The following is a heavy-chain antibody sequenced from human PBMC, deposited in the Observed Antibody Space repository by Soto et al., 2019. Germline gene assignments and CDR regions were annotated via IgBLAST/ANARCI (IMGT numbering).Heavy chain of an antibody. CDR2: INSDGSST. V-gene: IGHV3-74*01. CDR3: ARSTWSYDILTGYYSGHYYYGMDV. D-gene: IGHD3-9*01. Sequence: PGGSLRLSCAASGFTFSSYWMHWVRQAPGKGLVWVSRINSDGSSTSYADSVKGRFTISRDNAKNTLYLQMNSLRAEDTAVYYCARSTWSYDILTGYYSGHYYYGMDVWGQGTTVTVS. J-gene: IGHJ6*02. CDR1: GFTFSSYW.